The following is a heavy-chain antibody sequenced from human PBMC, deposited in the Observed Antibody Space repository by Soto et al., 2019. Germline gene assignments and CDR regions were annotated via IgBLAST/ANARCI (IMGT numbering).Heavy chain of an antibody. Sequence: SLRLSCAASGFTFIRYGMHCVLQSPVKGLEWVAVISYDGGDKHYADSVKGRFTISRDNSKNTLYLQMNSLRAEDRAVYYCGKDADQGAASYYFDHWGQGTLVTVSS. D-gene: IGHD6-25*01. CDR2: ISYDGGDK. CDR1: GFTFIRYG. V-gene: IGHV3-30*18. J-gene: IGHJ4*02. CDR3: GKDADQGAASYYFDH.